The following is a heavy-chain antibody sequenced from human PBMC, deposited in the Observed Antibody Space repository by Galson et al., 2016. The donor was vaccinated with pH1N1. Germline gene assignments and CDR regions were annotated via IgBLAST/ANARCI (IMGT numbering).Heavy chain of an antibody. CDR1: GFTFGNYW. V-gene: IGHV3-7*01. CDR2: IKEDGSET. Sequence: SLRLSCAASGFTFGNYWMHWVRQVPGKGLEWVANIKEDGSETYYVDSVRGRFTISRDNAKNSLCLQMNSLRDEDTALYYCARAIGSRSAYWGQGTLVTVSS. J-gene: IGHJ4*02. D-gene: IGHD3-16*02. CDR3: ARAIGSRSAY.